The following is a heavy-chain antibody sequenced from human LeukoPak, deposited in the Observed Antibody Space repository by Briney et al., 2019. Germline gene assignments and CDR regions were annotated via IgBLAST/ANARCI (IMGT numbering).Heavy chain of an antibody. CDR3: TRGGTYYDDSRDYGHWFDP. J-gene: IGHJ5*02. CDR2: IYPDDSDT. Sequence: PGESLKIFCKGSGYSFTSYWIGWVRQMPGKGLEWMGIIYPDDSDTRYSPSFQGQVTISADKSTGTAYLHWSSLKASDTAIYYCTRGGTYYDDSRDYGHWFDPWGQGTLVTVSS. CDR1: GYSFTSYW. V-gene: IGHV5-51*01. D-gene: IGHD3-22*01.